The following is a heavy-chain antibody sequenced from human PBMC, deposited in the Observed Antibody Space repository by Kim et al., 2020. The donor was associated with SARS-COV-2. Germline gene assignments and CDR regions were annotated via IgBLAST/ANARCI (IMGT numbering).Heavy chain of an antibody. CDR3: ARVLAALRLGSGMDV. D-gene: IGHD6-6*01. J-gene: IGHJ6*02. CDR1: EYRFSSYY. CDR2: IYPGDSET. V-gene: IGHV5-51*01. Sequence: GKSLKISCKGSEYRFSSYYLAWVRQMPGKGLEWMGIIYPGDSETRYSPSFEGQITISADNSISTAYLEWSSLKASDTAVYYCARVLAALRLGSGMDVWGQ.